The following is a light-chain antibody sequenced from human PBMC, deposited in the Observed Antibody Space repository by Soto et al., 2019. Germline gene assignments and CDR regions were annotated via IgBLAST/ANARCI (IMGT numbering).Light chain of an antibody. Sequence: QSALTQPRSVSGSPGQSVTISCTGGSSDVGGYSYVSWYQQHPGKAPKLMIYDVSKRPSGVPDRFSGSKSDNTASLTISGLQAEDEADYYCCSLAAGYTYVVGTGTKLTVL. CDR1: SSDVGGYSY. CDR3: CSLAAGYTYV. J-gene: IGLJ1*01. V-gene: IGLV2-11*01. CDR2: DVS.